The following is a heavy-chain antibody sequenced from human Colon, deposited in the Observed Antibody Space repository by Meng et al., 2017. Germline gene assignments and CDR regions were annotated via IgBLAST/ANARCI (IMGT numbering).Heavy chain of an antibody. J-gene: IGHJ4*02. D-gene: IGHD6-19*01. Sequence: GGSLRLSCAASGFTFSSYGMHWVRQAPGKGLEWVAIIWFDGSNGYYADSVKGRFTISRDNSKNTLYLQMTSLRAADTAVYYCARDGGLGFAYWGQGTLVTVSS. CDR2: IWFDGSNG. V-gene: IGHV3-33*01. CDR1: GFTFSSYG. CDR3: ARDGGLGFAY.